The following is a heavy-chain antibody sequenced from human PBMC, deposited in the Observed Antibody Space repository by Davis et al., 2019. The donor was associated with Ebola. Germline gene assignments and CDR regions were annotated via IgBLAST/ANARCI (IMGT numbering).Heavy chain of an antibody. CDR3: ARWDIVVVPAASSEVWNDP. CDR1: GGSISSHY. J-gene: IGHJ5*02. Sequence: PSETLSLTCTVSGGSISSHYWSWIRQPPGKGLEWIGYIYYSGSTNYNPSLKSRVTISVDTSKNQFSLKLSSVTAADTAVYYCARWDIVVVPAASSEVWNDPWGQGTLVTVSS. V-gene: IGHV4-59*11. D-gene: IGHD2-2*01. CDR2: IYYSGST.